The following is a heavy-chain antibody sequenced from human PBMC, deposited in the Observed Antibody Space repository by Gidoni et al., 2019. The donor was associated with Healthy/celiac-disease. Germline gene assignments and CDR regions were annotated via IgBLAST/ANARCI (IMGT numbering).Heavy chain of an antibody. CDR3: ARDSGLAA. CDR2: ISYDGSNK. V-gene: IGHV3-30*03. Sequence: QVQLVESGGGVVQPGRSLRLACAASGFTFSSYGMHWFRQAPGKGLEWVAVISYDGSNKYYADSVKGRFTISRDNSKNTLYLQMNSLRAEDTAVYYCARDSGLAAWGQGTMVTVSS. CDR1: GFTFSSYG. D-gene: IGHD6-13*01. J-gene: IGHJ3*01.